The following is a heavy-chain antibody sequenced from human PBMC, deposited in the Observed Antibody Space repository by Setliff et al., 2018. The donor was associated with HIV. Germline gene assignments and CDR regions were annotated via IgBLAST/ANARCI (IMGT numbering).Heavy chain of an antibody. V-gene: IGHV4-59*08. J-gene: IGHJ4*02. CDR2: IYASGST. Sequence: SETLSLTCTVSGGSISNYYWSWIRQPPGKGLEWIGYIYASGSTNYSPSLKSRVTISVDTPKNQFSLKLKSVTAADTAVYFCARHVYSSGWGYVYHLDSWGQGTLVTVSS. CDR3: ARHVYSSGWGYVYHLDS. D-gene: IGHD6-19*01. CDR1: GGSISNYY.